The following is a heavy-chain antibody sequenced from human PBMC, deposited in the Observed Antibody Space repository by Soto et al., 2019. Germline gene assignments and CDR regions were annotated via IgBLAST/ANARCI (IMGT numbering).Heavy chain of an antibody. D-gene: IGHD2-2*01. J-gene: IGHJ4*02. V-gene: IGHV3-23*01. CDR2: ISGSGGST. CDR1: GFTFSSYA. Sequence: GGSLRLSCAASGFTFSSYAMSWVRQAPGKGLEWVSAISGSGGSTYYADSVKGRFTISRDNSKNTLYLQMNSLRAEDTAVYYCAKDESGYCSSTSCYFDYWGQGTLVTVSS. CDR3: AKDESGYCSSTSCYFDY.